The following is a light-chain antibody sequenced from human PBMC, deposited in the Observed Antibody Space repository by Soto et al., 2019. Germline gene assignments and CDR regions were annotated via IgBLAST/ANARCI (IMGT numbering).Light chain of an antibody. J-gene: IGLJ2*01. V-gene: IGLV2-14*01. CDR2: EVS. Sequence: QSALTQPASVSGSPGQSITISCTGTGSDVGSYKYVSWYQQHPGKAPKLIIFEVSNRPSGVSDRFSGSKSGNRASLTISGLQAEDEADYYCSSYTSSNTLIFGGGTKVTVL. CDR3: SSYTSSNTLI. CDR1: GSDVGSYKY.